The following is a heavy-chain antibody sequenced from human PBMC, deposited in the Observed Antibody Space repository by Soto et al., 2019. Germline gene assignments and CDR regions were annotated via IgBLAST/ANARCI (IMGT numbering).Heavy chain of an antibody. V-gene: IGHV3-23*01. CDR3: AKDLHSYSSSWYGY. CDR2: ISGSGGST. D-gene: IGHD6-13*01. CDR1: GFTFSSYA. Sequence: PGGSLRLTCAASGFTFSSYAMSWVRQAPGKGLEWVSAISGSGGSTYYADSVKGRFTISRDNSKNTLYLQMNSLRAEDTAVSYCAKDLHSYSSSWYGYWGQGTLVTSPQ. J-gene: IGHJ4*02.